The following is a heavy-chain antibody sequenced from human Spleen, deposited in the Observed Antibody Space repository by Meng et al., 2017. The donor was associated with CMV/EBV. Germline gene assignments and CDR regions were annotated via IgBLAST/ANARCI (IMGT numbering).Heavy chain of an antibody. CDR1: GFTFGDYA. CDR3: VRDILRLGITYYFDY. CDR2: ISGDGSDL. J-gene: IGHJ4*02. D-gene: IGHD5-24*01. Sequence: GESLKISCTASGFTFGDYAMSWIRLAPGRGLEWISYISGDGSDLFYGDAVRGRFTISRDNAKKSLYLQINSLRVEDTAVYYCVRDILRLGITYYFDYWGQGTLVTVSS. V-gene: IGHV3-11*04.